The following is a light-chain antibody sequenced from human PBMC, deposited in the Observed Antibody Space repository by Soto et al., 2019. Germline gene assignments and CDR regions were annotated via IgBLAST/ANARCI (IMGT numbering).Light chain of an antibody. CDR3: QSYDSSLSVVV. CDR1: SSNIGAGYD. Sequence: QSVLTQPPSVSGAPGQRVTISCTGSSSNIGAGYDVHWYQQLPGTAPKLVIFGDINRPSGVPDRFSGSKSGTSASLAITGIQAEDEADYYCQSYDSSLSVVVFGGGTKVTVL. J-gene: IGLJ2*01. CDR2: GDI. V-gene: IGLV1-40*01.